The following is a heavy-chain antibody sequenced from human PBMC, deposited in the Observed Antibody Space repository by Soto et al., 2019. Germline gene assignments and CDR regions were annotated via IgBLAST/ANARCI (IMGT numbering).Heavy chain of an antibody. V-gene: IGHV1-8*02. Sequence: QVQLMQSGAEVRKPGASVKVSCMASGYTFTDYDINWVRQATGQGLEWLGWMTPNSGNTGYALKFQGRVTLTRDISRSTAYMEPSRLTSEDTAVYYCARTLYNTGDFDHWGQGTLVTVSS. CDR3: ARTLYNTGDFDH. D-gene: IGHD3-16*01. CDR1: GYTFTDYD. CDR2: MTPNSGNT. J-gene: IGHJ5*02.